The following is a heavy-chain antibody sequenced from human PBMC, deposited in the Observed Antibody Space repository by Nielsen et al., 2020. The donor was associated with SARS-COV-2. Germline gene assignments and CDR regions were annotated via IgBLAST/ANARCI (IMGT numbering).Heavy chain of an antibody. CDR3: ARGREYYDILTGYEHYYYGMDV. V-gene: IGHV3-30-3*01. CDR2: ISYDGSNK. Sequence: GESLKISCAASGFTFSSYAMHWVRQAPGKGLEWVAVISYDGSNKYYADSVKGRFTISRDNAKNSLYLQMNSLRAEDTAVYYCARGREYYDILTGYEHYYYGMDVWGQGTTVTVSS. D-gene: IGHD3-9*01. J-gene: IGHJ6*02. CDR1: GFTFSSYA.